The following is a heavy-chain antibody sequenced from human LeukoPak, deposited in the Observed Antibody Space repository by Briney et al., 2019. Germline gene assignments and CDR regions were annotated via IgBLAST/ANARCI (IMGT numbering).Heavy chain of an antibody. D-gene: IGHD3-10*01. V-gene: IGHV1-2*04. CDR1: GYTFTGYY. J-gene: IGHJ6*02. Sequence: GASVKVSCKASGYTFTGYYMHWVRQAPGQGLEWMGWINPNSGGTNYAQKFQGWVTMTRDTSISTAYMELSRLRSDDTAVYYCARDRDAGYYYYGMDVWGQGTTVTVSS. CDR2: INPNSGGT. CDR3: ARDRDAGYYYYGMDV.